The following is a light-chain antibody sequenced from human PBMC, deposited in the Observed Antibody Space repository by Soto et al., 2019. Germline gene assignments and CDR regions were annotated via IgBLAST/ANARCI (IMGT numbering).Light chain of an antibody. J-gene: IGKJ4*01. CDR3: HQDGPSPLPGSSPLP. CDR1: QSVTGNY. V-gene: IGKV3-20*01. CDR2: GAS. Sequence: ENVLTQSPGTLSLSPGERATLSCRASQSVTGNYLAWYQQKFGQPPRLLVYGASSRATGIPDRFSGSGSGTDFTSTHSRLEPWDFAVEFLHQDGPSPLPGSSPLPFGGGTKVEIK.